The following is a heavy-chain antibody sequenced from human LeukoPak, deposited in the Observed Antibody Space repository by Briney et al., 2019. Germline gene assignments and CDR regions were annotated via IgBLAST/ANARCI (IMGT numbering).Heavy chain of an antibody. CDR2: INPNSGGT. CDR1: GYTFTGYY. D-gene: IGHD6-13*01. CDR3: ARDTSIGYSSSWYYAY. J-gene: IGHJ4*02. V-gene: IGHV1-2*02. Sequence: ASVKVSCKASGYTFTGYYMHWVRQAPGQGLEWMGWINPNSGGTNYAQKFQGRVTMTRDTSISTAYMELSRQRSDDTAVYYCARDTSIGYSSSWYYAYWGQGTLVTVSS.